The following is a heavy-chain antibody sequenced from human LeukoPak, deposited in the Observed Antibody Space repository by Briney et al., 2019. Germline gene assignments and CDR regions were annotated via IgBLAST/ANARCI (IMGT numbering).Heavy chain of an antibody. CDR2: IIPILGIT. V-gene: IGHV1-69*04. Sequence: GSSVKVSCEASGGTFSSYAISWVRQAPGQGLEWMGRIIPILGITNYAHKLQGRVTITADKSTNTAYMELSSLRSEDTAVYYCTRPYDSSGYYFYDSFDIWGQGTMVTVSA. D-gene: IGHD3-22*01. J-gene: IGHJ3*02. CDR1: GGTFSSYA. CDR3: TRPYDSSGYYFYDSFDI.